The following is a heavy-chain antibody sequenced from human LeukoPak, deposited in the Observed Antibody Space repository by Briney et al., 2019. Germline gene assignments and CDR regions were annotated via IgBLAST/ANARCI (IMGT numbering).Heavy chain of an antibody. CDR2: ISSNGGST. CDR3: VKEGGTYSSSWYDY. J-gene: IGHJ4*02. V-gene: IGHV3-64D*09. CDR1: GFTFSSYA. D-gene: IGHD6-13*01. Sequence: GRSLRLSCSASGFTFSSYAMHWVRQAPGKGLEYVSAISSNGGSTYYADSVRGRFTISRDNSKNTLYLQMSSLRAEDTAVYYCVKEGGTYSSSWYDYWGQGTLVTVSS.